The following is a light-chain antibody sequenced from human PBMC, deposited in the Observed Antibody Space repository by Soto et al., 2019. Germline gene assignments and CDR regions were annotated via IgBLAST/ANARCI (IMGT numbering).Light chain of an antibody. V-gene: IGKV3-20*01. CDR2: GAS. Sequence: EIVLTQSPGTLSLSPGERATLSCRASQSVRSNYLAWYQQKPGQAPRLLISGASSRATGIPDRFRSSGSGTDVTLTISTLEPEDFAVYYCPPYGSSRTCGQGTKVEVK. CDR1: QSVRSNY. CDR3: PPYGSSRT. J-gene: IGKJ1*01.